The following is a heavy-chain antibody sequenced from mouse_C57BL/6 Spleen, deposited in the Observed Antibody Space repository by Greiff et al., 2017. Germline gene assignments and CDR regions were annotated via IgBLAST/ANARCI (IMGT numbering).Heavy chain of an antibody. CDR3: ARSLANWDAWFAY. CDR2: INPNNGGT. V-gene: IGHV1-22*01. J-gene: IGHJ3*01. CDR1: GYTFTDYN. D-gene: IGHD4-1*01. Sequence: VQLQQSGPELVKPGASVKMSCKASGYTFTDYNMHWVKQSHGKSLEWIGYINPNNGGTSYNQKFKGKATLTVNKSSSTAYMELRSLTSEDSAVYYCARSLANWDAWFAYWGQGTLVTVSA.